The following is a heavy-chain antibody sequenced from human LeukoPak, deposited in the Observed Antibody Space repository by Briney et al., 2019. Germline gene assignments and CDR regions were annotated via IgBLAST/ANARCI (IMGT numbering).Heavy chain of an antibody. Sequence: PSETLSLTCAVYGGSFSGYYWGWIRQPPGKGLEWIGEINHSGSTNYNPSLKSRVTISVDTSKNQFSLKLSSVTAADTAVYYCAESLSGFAFDIWGQGTMVTVSS. CDR2: INHSGST. CDR3: AESLSGFAFDI. J-gene: IGHJ3*02. CDR1: GGSFSGYY. V-gene: IGHV4-34*01. D-gene: IGHD3-10*01.